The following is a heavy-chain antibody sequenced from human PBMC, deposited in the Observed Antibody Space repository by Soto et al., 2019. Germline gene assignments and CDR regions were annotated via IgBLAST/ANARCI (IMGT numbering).Heavy chain of an antibody. V-gene: IGHV1-69*06. CDR2: IIPIFGTA. CDR3: ARGFRITFFRRDRTTYEFD. Sequence: GKGLEWMGGIIPIFGTANYAQKFQGRVTITADKSTSTAYMELSSLRSEDTAVYYCARGFRITFFRRDRTTYEFD. D-gene: IGHD3-10*01. J-gene: IGHJ5*02.